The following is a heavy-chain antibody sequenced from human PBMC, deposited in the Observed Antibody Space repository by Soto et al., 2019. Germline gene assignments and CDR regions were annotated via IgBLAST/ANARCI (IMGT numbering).Heavy chain of an antibody. V-gene: IGHV3-23*01. CDR3: ARDGVGGTVFFGYFDY. J-gene: IGHJ4*02. CDR2: IRETGNT. Sequence: GGSLRLSCAASGFTFSNYAMSWIRQAPGKGLEWVSTIRETGNTYYADSVRGRFATSRDNSENTLYLQMSSLRAEDTAVYYCARDGVGGTVFFGYFDYWGQGALVTVSS. D-gene: IGHD1-26*01. CDR1: GFTFSNYA.